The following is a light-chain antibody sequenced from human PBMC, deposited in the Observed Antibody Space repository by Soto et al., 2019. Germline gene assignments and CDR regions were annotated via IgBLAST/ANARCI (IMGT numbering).Light chain of an antibody. J-gene: IGKJ5*01. V-gene: IGKV3-15*01. Sequence: ETVLTQSPATLSVSPGGRATLTCRSSQSVGTKLAWYHQKPGQAPRLLISGASSRATGIPARFSGSGSGTEFTLTISSLQSEDFAVYYCQQRSNLITFGQGTRLEIK. CDR2: GAS. CDR1: QSVGTK. CDR3: QQRSNLIT.